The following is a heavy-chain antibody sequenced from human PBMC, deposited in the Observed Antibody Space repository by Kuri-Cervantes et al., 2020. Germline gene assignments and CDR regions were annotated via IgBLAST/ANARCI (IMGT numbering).Heavy chain of an antibody. V-gene: IGHV3-30-3*01. CDR1: GFTFSSYS. D-gene: IGHD1-7*01. J-gene: IGHJ4*02. Sequence: GESLKISCAASGFTFSSYSMHWIRQAPGKWLEWVAVASFAEINDYYADSVKGRFIISRDNSRNTLYLQMSSLRAEDTAIYYCANPSGRELQPYWGQGALVTVSS. CDR2: ASFAEIND. CDR3: ANPSGRELQPY.